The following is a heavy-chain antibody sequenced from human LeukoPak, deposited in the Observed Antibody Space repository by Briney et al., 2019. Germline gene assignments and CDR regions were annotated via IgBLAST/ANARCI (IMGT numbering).Heavy chain of an antibody. CDR1: GASIRSADYY. V-gene: IGHV4-31*03. CDR2: IYDSGST. J-gene: IGHJ2*01. D-gene: IGHD4-17*01. Sequence: SQTLSLTCSVSGASIRSADYYWSWIRQHPGKGREWIGYIYDSGSTHYNPSLKSRVTISVDTSKNHFSLKLDSLTAADTAVYYCASQTSVTPSWYSDLWGRGTLVTVSS. CDR3: ASQTSVTPSWYSDL.